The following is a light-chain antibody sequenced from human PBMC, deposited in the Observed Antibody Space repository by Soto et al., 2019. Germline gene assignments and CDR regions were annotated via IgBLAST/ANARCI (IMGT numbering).Light chain of an antibody. J-gene: IGLJ1*01. V-gene: IGLV1-47*01. Sequence: QTVVSQPPSASATPGQRVTISCSGSDSNIGSNFVYWYQQLAGTAPKLLVFRNDQRPSGVPDRISGSKSGTSASLTVSGLQAEDEADYYCSSYAGSNNFVFGTGTKVTVL. CDR1: DSNIGSNF. CDR3: SSYAGSNNFV. CDR2: RND.